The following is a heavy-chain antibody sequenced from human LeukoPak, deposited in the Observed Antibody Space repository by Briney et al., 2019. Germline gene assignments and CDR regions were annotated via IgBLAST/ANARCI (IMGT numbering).Heavy chain of an antibody. CDR3: ATQYYYDTSGYSPFDY. CDR1: GGSISSSSYY. Sequence: SETLCLTCTASGGSISSSSYYWGWIRQPPGKGLEWVGSIYYTGSTYYNPSLKSRVTISVDTSKSQFSLNLSSVTAADTAVYYCATQYYYDTSGYSPFDYWGQGTLVTVSS. CDR2: IYYTGST. D-gene: IGHD3-22*01. V-gene: IGHV4-39*01. J-gene: IGHJ4*02.